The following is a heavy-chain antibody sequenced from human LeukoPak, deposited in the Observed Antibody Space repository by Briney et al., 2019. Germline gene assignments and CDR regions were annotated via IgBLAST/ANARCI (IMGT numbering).Heavy chain of an antibody. V-gene: IGHV4-30-4*01. J-gene: IGHJ3*02. CDR2: IYYSGST. Sequence: KPSQTLSLTCTVSGGSISSGDYYWSWIRQPPGKGLEWIGYIYYSGSTYYNPSLKSRVTISLDTSKNQFSLKLNSVTAADTAMYYCARGSYYDSSVPSTFDIWGQGTMVTVSS. D-gene: IGHD3-22*01. CDR1: GGSISSGDYY. CDR3: ARGSYYDSSVPSTFDI.